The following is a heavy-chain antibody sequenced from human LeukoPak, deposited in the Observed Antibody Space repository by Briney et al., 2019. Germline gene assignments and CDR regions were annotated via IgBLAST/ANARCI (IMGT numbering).Heavy chain of an antibody. Sequence: GGSLRLSCAASGFTFSNYAMHWLRQAPGKGLEWVAIISYDGGNNYYADSVKGRFIISRDNSKNTLFLQMDSLRAEDTAVYYCAKPDYGDRSLDYWGQGTLVTVSS. CDR2: ISYDGGNN. J-gene: IGHJ4*02. V-gene: IGHV3-30*18. D-gene: IGHD4-17*01. CDR1: GFTFSNYA. CDR3: AKPDYGDRSLDY.